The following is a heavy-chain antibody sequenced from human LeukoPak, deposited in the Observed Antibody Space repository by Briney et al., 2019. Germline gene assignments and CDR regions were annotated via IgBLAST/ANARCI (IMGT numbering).Heavy chain of an antibody. D-gene: IGHD2-2*01. CDR3: ARDPLYCSSTSCFFDY. Sequence: GGSLRLSCAASGFTFSSYSMNWVRQAPGRGLEWVSSIRSSSYIYYADSVKGRFTISRDNAKNSLYLQMNSLRAEDTAVYYCARDPLYCSSTSCFFDYWGQGTLVTVSS. J-gene: IGHJ4*02. CDR2: IRSSSYI. V-gene: IGHV3-21*01. CDR1: GFTFSSYS.